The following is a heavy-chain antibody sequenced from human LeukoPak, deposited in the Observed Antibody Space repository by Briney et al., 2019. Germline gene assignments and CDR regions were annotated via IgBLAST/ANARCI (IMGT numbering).Heavy chain of an antibody. CDR1: GFTFSSYA. CDR3: AKDDDIWTGYYGMDV. CDR2: ISGIVGRT. D-gene: IGHD3-9*01. Sequence: GGSLRLSCAASGFTFSSYAMSWVRPAPGKGLEWVSAISGIVGRTYYADSVKGRFTISRDNSKHTLYLQMNRLRAGDSAVYYCAKDDDIWTGYYGMDVWGKGTTVTVSS. V-gene: IGHV3-23*01. J-gene: IGHJ6*04.